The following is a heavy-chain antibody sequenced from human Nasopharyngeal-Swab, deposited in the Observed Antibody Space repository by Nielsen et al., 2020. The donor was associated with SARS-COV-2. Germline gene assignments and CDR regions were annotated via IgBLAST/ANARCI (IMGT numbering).Heavy chain of an antibody. J-gene: IGHJ3*02. V-gene: IGHV4-38-2*02. CDR1: GYSISSGYY. Sequence: SETLSLTCTVSGYSISSGYYWGWIRQPPGKGLEWIGSIYHGGSTYYNPSLKSRVTISVDTSKNQFSLKLCSVTAADTAVYYCARDARWELLGAFDIWGQGTMVTVSS. D-gene: IGHD1-26*01. CDR3: ARDARWELLGAFDI. CDR2: IYHGGST.